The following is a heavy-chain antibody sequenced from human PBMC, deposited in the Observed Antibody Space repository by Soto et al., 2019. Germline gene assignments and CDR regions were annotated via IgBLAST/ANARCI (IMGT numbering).Heavy chain of an antibody. Sequence: GGSLRLSCAASGFTFSSYSMNWVRQAPGKGLEWVSYISSSSSTIYYADSVKGRFTISRDNAKNSLYLQMNSLRAEDTAVYYCAREEGDYIWGSYRHLDYWGQGTLVTVSS. CDR3: AREEGDYIWGSYRHLDY. D-gene: IGHD3-16*02. CDR2: ISSSSSTI. V-gene: IGHV3-48*01. J-gene: IGHJ4*02. CDR1: GFTFSSYS.